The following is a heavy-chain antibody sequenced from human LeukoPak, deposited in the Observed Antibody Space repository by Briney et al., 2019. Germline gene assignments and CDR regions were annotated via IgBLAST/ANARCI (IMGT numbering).Heavy chain of an antibody. CDR3: ARERITIFGVVVSACDAFDI. V-gene: IGHV1-2*04. J-gene: IGHJ3*02. Sequence: ASVKVSCKASGYTFTGYYMHWVRQAPGQGLEWMGWINPNSGGTNYAQKFQGWVTMTRDTSISTAYMELSRLRSDDTAVYYCARERITIFGVVVSACDAFDIWGQGTMVTVSS. CDR1: GYTFTGYY. D-gene: IGHD3-3*01. CDR2: INPNSGGT.